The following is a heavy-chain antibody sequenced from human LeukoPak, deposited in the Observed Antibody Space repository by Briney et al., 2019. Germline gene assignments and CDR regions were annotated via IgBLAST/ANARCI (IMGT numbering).Heavy chain of an antibody. J-gene: IGHJ6*03. CDR3: ASGGEITIFGVVTRENYYMDV. D-gene: IGHD3-3*01. CDR2: ISSSNSYI. V-gene: IGHV3-21*01. Sequence: GGSLRLSCAASGFTFSSYSMKWVRPAPGEGLEWGSSISSSNSYIYYADSVKGRFTISRDNAKNSLCLQMNSLRAEDTAVYYCASGGEITIFGVVTRENYYMDVWGKGTTVTVSS. CDR1: GFTFSSYS.